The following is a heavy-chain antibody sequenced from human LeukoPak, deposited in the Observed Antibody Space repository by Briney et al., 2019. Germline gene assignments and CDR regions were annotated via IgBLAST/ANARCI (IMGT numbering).Heavy chain of an antibody. CDR1: IFTNSA. CDR3: ARELLPLLEFCSPGTCSHFDP. J-gene: IGHJ5*02. V-gene: IGHV1-69*01. D-gene: IGHD2-15*01. CDR2: LIPILKTP. Sequence: IFTNSALSWVRQAPGQGLEWVGGLIPILKTPKYAQDFQGRVTITADESTNTAYMELHSLKSDDTAVYYCARELLPLLEFCSPGTCSHFDPWGQGTLVIVSS.